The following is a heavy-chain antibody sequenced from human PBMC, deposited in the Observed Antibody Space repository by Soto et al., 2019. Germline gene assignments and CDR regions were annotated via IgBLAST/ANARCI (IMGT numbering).Heavy chain of an antibody. Sequence: GASVKVSCKASGYTFTSYYMHWVRRAPGQGLEWMGIINPSGGSTSYAQKFQGRVTMTRDTSTSTVYMELSSLRSEDTAVYYCARDMAAAGTGDYWGQGTLVTVSS. CDR3: ARDMAAAGTGDY. CDR1: GYTFTSYY. V-gene: IGHV1-46*01. D-gene: IGHD6-13*01. CDR2: INPSGGST. J-gene: IGHJ4*02.